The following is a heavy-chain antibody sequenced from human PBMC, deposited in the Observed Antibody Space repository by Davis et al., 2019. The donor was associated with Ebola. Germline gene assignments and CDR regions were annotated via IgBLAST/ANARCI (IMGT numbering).Heavy chain of an antibody. CDR1: GFTFSNYW. CDR3: AKGPYSSTWRDWFDP. V-gene: IGHV3-74*01. D-gene: IGHD6-13*01. CDR2: INPDGGIT. J-gene: IGHJ5*02. Sequence: GESLKISCAASGFTFSNYWMHWVRQTPGQGLVWVSHINPDGGITTYADSVKGRFTISRDNAKNTLYLQMNSLRAEDTAVYYCAKGPYSSTWRDWFDPWGQGTLVTVSS.